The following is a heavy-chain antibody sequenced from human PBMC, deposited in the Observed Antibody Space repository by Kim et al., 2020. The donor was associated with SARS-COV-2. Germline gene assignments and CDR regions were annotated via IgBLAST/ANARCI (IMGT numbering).Heavy chain of an antibody. Sequence: GGSLRLSCAASGFTFSSYDMHWVRQATGKGLEWVSVIYNDGRNYYPASVMERCTITSGDAKNYAQFQIINMRSADAAVDYCWGGAVSGTYGMDVWGLGTT. V-gene: IGHV3-13*01. J-gene: IGHJ6*02. D-gene: IGHD6-19*01. CDR1: GFTFSSYD. CDR2: IYNDGRN. CDR3: WGGAVSGTYGMDV.